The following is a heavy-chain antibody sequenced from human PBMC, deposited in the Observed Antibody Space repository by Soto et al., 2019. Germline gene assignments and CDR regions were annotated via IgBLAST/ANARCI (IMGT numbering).Heavy chain of an antibody. CDR2: ISAYNGNT. Sequence: QVQLVQSGAEVKKPGASVKVSCKASGYTFTSYGISWVRQAPGQGLEWMGWISAYNGNTNYAPKLQGRVTMTTDTSTSTAYMELRSLRSDDTAVYYCARDVPYSSSWYKWHYYYGMDVWGQGTTVTVSS. CDR1: GYTFTSYG. J-gene: IGHJ6*02. D-gene: IGHD6-13*01. V-gene: IGHV1-18*01. CDR3: ARDVPYSSSWYKWHYYYGMDV.